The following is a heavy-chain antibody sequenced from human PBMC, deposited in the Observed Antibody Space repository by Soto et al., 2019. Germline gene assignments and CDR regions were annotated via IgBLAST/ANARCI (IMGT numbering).Heavy chain of an antibody. CDR1: GFALSHYW. Sequence: ESGGGLVQPGESLRLSCVASGFALSHYWINWVRQAPGKGLEWVANIKQDGSEKNYVDSVKGRFTISRDNARNSLYLQMNSLRAEDTAAYYCATETSTWGCWGQGTLVTVSS. CDR3: ATETSTWGC. V-gene: IGHV3-7*05. J-gene: IGHJ4*02. D-gene: IGHD7-27*01. CDR2: IKQDGSEK.